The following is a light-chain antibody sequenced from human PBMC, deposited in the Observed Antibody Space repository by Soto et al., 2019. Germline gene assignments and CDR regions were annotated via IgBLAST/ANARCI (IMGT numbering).Light chain of an antibody. Sequence: EIVLTQSPATLSLSPGERATLSCRASQSVSSYLAWYQQKPGQAPRLHIYDASNRATGIPARFSGSGSGTDFTLTISSLEPEDFAVYYCQQRRGFGPGTKVDIK. CDR2: DAS. V-gene: IGKV3-11*01. CDR1: QSVSSY. J-gene: IGKJ3*01. CDR3: QQRRG.